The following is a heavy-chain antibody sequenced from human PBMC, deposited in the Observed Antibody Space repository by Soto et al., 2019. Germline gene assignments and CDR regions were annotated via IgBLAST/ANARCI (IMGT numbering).Heavy chain of an antibody. CDR2: IYYSGST. D-gene: IGHD6-13*01. CDR3: ARTTLSYSSSWSPIRTFDY. CDR1: GGSISSSSYY. V-gene: IGHV4-39*01. J-gene: IGHJ4*02. Sequence: PSETLSLTCTVSGGSISSSSYYWGWIRQPPGKGLEWIGSIYYSGSTYYNPSLKSRVTIFVDTSKNQFSLKLSSVTAADTAVYYCARTTLSYSSSWSPIRTFDYWGQGTLVTVSS.